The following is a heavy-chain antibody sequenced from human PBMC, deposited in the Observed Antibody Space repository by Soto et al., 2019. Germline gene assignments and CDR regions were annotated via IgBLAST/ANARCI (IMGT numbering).Heavy chain of an antibody. CDR2: IYYSGST. CDR1: GGSISSYY. D-gene: IGHD6-19*01. CDR3: ARSSGWYAPTYGMDV. Sequence: SETPSLTCTVSGGSISSYYWSWIRQPPGKGLEWIGYIYYSGSTNYNPSLKSRVTISVDTSKNQFSLKLSSVTAADTAVYYCARSSGWYAPTYGMDVWGQGTTVTVSS. J-gene: IGHJ6*02. V-gene: IGHV4-59*01.